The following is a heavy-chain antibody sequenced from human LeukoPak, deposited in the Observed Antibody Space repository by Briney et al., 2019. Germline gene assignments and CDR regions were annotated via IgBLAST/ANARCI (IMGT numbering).Heavy chain of an antibody. Sequence: GGSLRLSCAASGFTFSSYWMSWVRQAPGKGLEWVANIKQDGSEKYYVDSVKGRFTVSRDSAKNLLFLQMNSLRAADTAVYYCARGSTNDYGDYFYYHMDVWGKGTTVTVSS. CDR3: ARGSTNDYGDYFYYHMDV. V-gene: IGHV3-7*01. CDR2: IKQDGSEK. D-gene: IGHD4-17*01. J-gene: IGHJ6*03. CDR1: GFTFSSYW.